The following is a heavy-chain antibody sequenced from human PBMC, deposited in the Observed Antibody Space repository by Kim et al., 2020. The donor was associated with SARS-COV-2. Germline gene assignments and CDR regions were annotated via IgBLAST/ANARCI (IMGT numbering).Heavy chain of an antibody. Sequence: GGSLRLSCAAFGFTVSSNYMSWVRQAPGKGLEWVSVIYSGGSTYYADSVKGRFTISRHNSKNTLYLQMNSLRAEDTAVYYCARGSSYYDSSGYPSDAFDIWGQGTMVTVSS. CDR1: GFTVSSNY. CDR2: IYSGGST. J-gene: IGHJ3*02. CDR3: ARGSSYYDSSGYPSDAFDI. D-gene: IGHD3-22*01. V-gene: IGHV3-53*04.